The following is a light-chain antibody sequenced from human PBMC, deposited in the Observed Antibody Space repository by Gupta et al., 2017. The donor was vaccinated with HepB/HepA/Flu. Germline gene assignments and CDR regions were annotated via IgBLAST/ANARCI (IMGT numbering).Light chain of an antibody. J-gene: IGKJ4*01. CDR3: QQYGSSNT. CDR2: GAS. V-gene: IGKV3-20*01. CDR1: QSVSSSY. Sequence: IVLTSSPGTLSLSPGERTTLSCRASQSVSSSYLAWYQQKGGQAPRLLIYGASSMDTGIPDRFSGSGSGTDFTLTSSRLEPEDFAAYYWQQYGSSNTFGGGTKVEIK.